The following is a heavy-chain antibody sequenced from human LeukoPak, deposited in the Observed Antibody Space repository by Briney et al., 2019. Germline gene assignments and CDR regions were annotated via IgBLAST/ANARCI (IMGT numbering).Heavy chain of an antibody. CDR3: AKNWDDYDSSGPIDH. CDR1: GFSVSAYA. D-gene: IGHD3-22*01. CDR2: IGASGRNT. V-gene: IGHV3-23*01. J-gene: IGHJ1*01. Sequence: GGSLTLACAASGFSVSAYAMSWVRQAPGKGSEWVSGIGASGRNTYYADTVQGRLTISRDNSNNAVYLQLYRLTVDDTAVYYCAKNWDDYDSSGPIDHWGQGALVTVSS.